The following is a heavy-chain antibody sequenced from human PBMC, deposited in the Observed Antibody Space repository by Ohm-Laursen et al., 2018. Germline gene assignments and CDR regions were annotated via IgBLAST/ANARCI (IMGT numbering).Heavy chain of an antibody. V-gene: IGHV4-4*07. CDR3: ARDNPYYYDSSGYYHYAFDI. D-gene: IGHD3-22*01. CDR1: GGSISSYY. Sequence: SETLSLTCAVSGGSISSYYWSWIRQPAGKGLEWIGRIYTSGSTNYNPSLKSRVTMSVDTSKNQFSLKLSSVTAADTAVYYCARDNPYYYDSSGYYHYAFDIWGQGTMVTVSS. J-gene: IGHJ3*02. CDR2: IYTSGST.